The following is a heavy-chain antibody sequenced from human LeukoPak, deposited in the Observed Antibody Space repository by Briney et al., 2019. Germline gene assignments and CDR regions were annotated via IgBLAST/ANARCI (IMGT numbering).Heavy chain of an antibody. CDR1: GFTFSGYW. V-gene: IGHV3-7*01. CDR3: ARQGALFAFDI. J-gene: IGHJ3*02. Sequence: GGSLRLSCAASGFTFSGYWMSWVRQAPGKGLEWVANIKQDGSEKYYVDSVKGRFTISRDNAKNSLYLQMNSLRAEDTAVYYCARQGALFAFDIWGQGTMVTVSS. D-gene: IGHD1-26*01. CDR2: IKQDGSEK.